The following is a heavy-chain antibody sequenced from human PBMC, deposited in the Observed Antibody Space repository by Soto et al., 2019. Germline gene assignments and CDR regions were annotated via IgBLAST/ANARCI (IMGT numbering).Heavy chain of an antibody. CDR3: ASLSCSRTTCFKSAGRFFDF. V-gene: IGHV4-31*03. CDR1: GGSVSSGGHY. CDR2: IYFSEIT. D-gene: IGHD2-2*01. Sequence: SETLSLTCSVSGGSVSSGGHYWTSIRQPQAKGLERLGSIYFSEITSYTPSLKSRVTISIATSKDQFSLKLNSVTAAETAVYYCASLSCSRTTCFKSAGRFFDFWGQGIMVTVYS. J-gene: IGHJ4*02.